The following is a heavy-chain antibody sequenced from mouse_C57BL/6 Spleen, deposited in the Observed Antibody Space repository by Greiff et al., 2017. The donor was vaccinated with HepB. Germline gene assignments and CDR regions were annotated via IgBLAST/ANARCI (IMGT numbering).Heavy chain of an antibody. D-gene: IGHD2-4*01. CDR3: ARGGIYYDYDPVDY. V-gene: IGHV1-55*01. J-gene: IGHJ2*01. CDR2: IYPGSGST. Sequence: QVQLQQPGAELVKPGASVKMSCKASGYTFTSYWITWVKQRPGQGLEWIGDIYPGSGSTNYNEKFKSKATLTVDTSSSTAYMKLSSLTSEDSAVYYCARGGIYYDYDPVDYWGQGTTLTVSS. CDR1: GYTFTSYW.